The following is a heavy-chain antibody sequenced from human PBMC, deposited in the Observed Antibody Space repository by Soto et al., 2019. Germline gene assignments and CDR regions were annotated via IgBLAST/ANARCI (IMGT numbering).Heavy chain of an antibody. J-gene: IGHJ5*02. Sequence: SETLSLTCAVSGGSISSGGYSWSWIRQPPGKGLEWIGYIYHSGSTYYNPSLKSRVTISVDRSKNQFSLKLSPVTAADTAVYYCARFYGDYNNWFDPWGQGTLVTVS. D-gene: IGHD4-17*01. CDR1: GGSISSGGYS. CDR3: ARFYGDYNNWFDP. V-gene: IGHV4-30-2*01. CDR2: IYHSGST.